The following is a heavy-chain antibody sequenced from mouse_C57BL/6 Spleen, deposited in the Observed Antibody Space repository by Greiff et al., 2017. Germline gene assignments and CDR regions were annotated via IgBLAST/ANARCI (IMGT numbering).Heavy chain of an antibody. CDR3: AREGVYGNHWYFDV. J-gene: IGHJ1*03. CDR1: GYTFTDYN. Sequence: VQLQQSGPELVKPGASVKIPCKASGYTFTDYNMDWVKQSHGKSLEWIGDINPNNGGTIYNQKFKGKATLTVDKSSSTAYMELRSLTSEDTAVYYCAREGVYGNHWYFDVWGTGTTVTVSS. CDR2: INPNNGGT. V-gene: IGHV1-18*01. D-gene: IGHD2-1*01.